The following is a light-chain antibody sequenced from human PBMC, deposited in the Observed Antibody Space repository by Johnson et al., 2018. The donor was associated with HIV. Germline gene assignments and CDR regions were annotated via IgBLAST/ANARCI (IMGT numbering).Light chain of an antibody. V-gene: IGLV1-51*02. Sequence: QAVLTQPPSVSAAPGQKVTISCSGSSSNIGNNYVSWYQQLPGTAPKLLIYENTKRPSGIPDRFSGSKSGTSATLGITGLQTGDEADYYCGTWDSSLDAYVFGTGTKVAVL. CDR3: GTWDSSLDAYV. CDR2: ENT. J-gene: IGLJ1*01. CDR1: SSNIGNNY.